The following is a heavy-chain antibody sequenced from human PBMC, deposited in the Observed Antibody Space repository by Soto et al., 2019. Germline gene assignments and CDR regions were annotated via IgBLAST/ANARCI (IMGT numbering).Heavy chain of an antibody. CDR3: ARDSLGYCSGGSCYYDNWFDP. CDR2: ISSSGSTI. J-gene: IGHJ5*02. D-gene: IGHD2-15*01. Sequence: GGSLRLSCAASGFTFSDYYMSWIRQAPGKGLEWVSYISSSGSTIYYANSVKGRFSISRDNAKNSLYLQMNSLRAEDPAVYYCARDSLGYCSGGSCYYDNWFDPWGQGTLVTVSS. CDR1: GFTFSDYY. V-gene: IGHV3-11*01.